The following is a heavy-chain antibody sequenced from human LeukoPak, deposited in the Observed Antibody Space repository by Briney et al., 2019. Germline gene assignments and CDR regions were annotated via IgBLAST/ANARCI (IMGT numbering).Heavy chain of an antibody. V-gene: IGHV1-18*01. CDR3: ARGSDESWFDP. CDR1: GYTFTNYG. J-gene: IGHJ5*02. Sequence: GASVKVSCKASGYTFTNYGISWVQQAPGQGLEWMGWISGNNGNTNYAQKIQGGATMTTDTSTSTAYMELRSLRSDDTAVYYCARGSDESWFDPWGQGTLVTVSS. CDR2: ISGNNGNT.